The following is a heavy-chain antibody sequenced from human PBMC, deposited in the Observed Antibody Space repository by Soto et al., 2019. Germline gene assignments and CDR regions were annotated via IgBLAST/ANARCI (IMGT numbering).Heavy chain of an antibody. Sequence: ASVKVSCKASGGTFSSYTISWVRQAPGQGLEWMGGIIPIFGTANYAQKFQGRVTITADKSTSTAYMELSSLRSEDTAVYYCAAIRITIFGVVKWKDYYYYGMDVWGQGTTVTVSS. J-gene: IGHJ6*02. D-gene: IGHD3-3*01. CDR3: AAIRITIFGVVKWKDYYYYGMDV. CDR2: IIPIFGTA. CDR1: GGTFSSYT. V-gene: IGHV1-69*06.